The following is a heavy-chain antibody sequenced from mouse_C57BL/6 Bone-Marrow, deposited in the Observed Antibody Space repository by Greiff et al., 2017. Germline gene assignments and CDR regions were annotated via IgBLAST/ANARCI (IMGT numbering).Heavy chain of an antibody. J-gene: IGHJ3*01. V-gene: IGHV5-2*01. CDR1: EYEFPSHD. CDR3: ASVYYGYDGSY. Sequence: EVQVVESGGGLVQPGESLKLSCESNEYEFPSHDMSWVRKTPEKRLELVAAINSDGGSTYYPDPMERRFIILRDNTKKTLYLRRSSLRSENTALYYCASVYYGYDGSYWGQGTLVTVSA. CDR2: INSDGGST. D-gene: IGHD2-2*01.